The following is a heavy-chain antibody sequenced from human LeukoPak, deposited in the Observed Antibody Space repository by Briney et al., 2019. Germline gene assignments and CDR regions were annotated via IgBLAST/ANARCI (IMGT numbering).Heavy chain of an antibody. V-gene: IGHV3-66*01. CDR1: GFTVSSNY. D-gene: IGHD3-10*01. J-gene: IGHJ3*01. CDR2: IYTDVSA. CDR3: ATGLPASGSFAV. Sequence: GGSLRLSCAASGFTVSSNYMACVRQAPGKGLERVSVIYTDVSASFAQCVKAKVTLSRENSKNTVFLQMNSLRAEDTAVYYCATGLPASGSFAVWGQGTMVTVSS.